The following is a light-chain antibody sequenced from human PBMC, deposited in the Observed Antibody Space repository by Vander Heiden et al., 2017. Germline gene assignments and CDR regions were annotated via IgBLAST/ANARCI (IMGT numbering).Light chain of an antibody. J-gene: IGKJ4*01. CDR3: QHYSSDSI. V-gene: IGKV1-5*03. Sequence: DFQMSPPPSTLSAAVGDRVTITCRASQSISTWSAWYQQKPGKAPKLLVYKTSMLESGVPSRISGSTSGTEFTLTISSLQPEDFATYYCQHYSSDSIFGGGTKVEIE. CDR1: QSISTW. CDR2: KTS.